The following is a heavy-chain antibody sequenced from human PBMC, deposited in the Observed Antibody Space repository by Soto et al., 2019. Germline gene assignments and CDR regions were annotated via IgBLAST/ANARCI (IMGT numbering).Heavy chain of an antibody. J-gene: IGHJ4*02. D-gene: IGHD3-22*01. Sequence: SETLSLTCAVSGGSISSSNWWSWVRQPPGKGLEWIGEIYHSGSTNYNPSLKSRVTISVDKSKNQFSLKLSSVTAADTAVYYCAREGHDSSGYPYFDYWGQGTLVTVS. CDR3: AREGHDSSGYPYFDY. CDR2: IYHSGST. V-gene: IGHV4-4*02. CDR1: GGSISSSNW.